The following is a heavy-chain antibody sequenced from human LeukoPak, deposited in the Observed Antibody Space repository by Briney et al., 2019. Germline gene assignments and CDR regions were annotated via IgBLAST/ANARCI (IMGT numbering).Heavy chain of an antibody. CDR2: INTNGDSA. J-gene: IGHJ4*02. CDR3: ARIKVGATGIDY. CDR1: GFKFSSYW. Sequence: GGSLRLSCAVSGFKFSSYWMNWVRQVPGKGLMWVAHINTNGDSANYADSVKGRFTISRDNAKNSLYLQMNSLRAEDTAVYYCARIKVGATGIDYWGQGTLVTVSS. D-gene: IGHD1-26*01. V-gene: IGHV3-74*01.